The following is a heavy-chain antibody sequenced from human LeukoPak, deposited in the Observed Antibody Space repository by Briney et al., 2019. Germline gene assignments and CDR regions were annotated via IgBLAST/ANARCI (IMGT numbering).Heavy chain of an antibody. CDR2: ISGSGTNT. Sequence: GGSLRLSCAGSGFTFSSNPLSWVRQATGKGLEWVSAISGSGTNTYYGDSVRGRFTISRDNSKNTLYLQMNTLRADDTAVYYCATTKPARRYFDYWGQGILVTVSS. J-gene: IGHJ4*02. CDR1: GFTFSSNP. D-gene: IGHD5-12*01. CDR3: ATTKPARRYFDY. V-gene: IGHV3-23*01.